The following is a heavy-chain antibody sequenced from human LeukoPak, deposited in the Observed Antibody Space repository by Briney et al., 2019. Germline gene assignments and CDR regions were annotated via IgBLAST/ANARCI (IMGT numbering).Heavy chain of an antibody. V-gene: IGHV1-69*01. CDR3: ARDDYYDSSGYDPAFDY. CDR1: GGTFSSYA. Sequence: GSSVKVSCKASGGTFSSYAISWVRQAPGQGLEWMGGIIPIFGTANYAQKFQGRVTITADESTSTAYLELSSLRSEDTAVYYCARDDYYDSSGYDPAFDYWGQGTLVTVSS. J-gene: IGHJ4*02. D-gene: IGHD3-22*01. CDR2: IIPIFGTA.